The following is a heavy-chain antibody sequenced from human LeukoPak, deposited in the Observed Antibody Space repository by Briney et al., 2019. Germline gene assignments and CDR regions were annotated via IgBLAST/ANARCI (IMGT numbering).Heavy chain of an antibody. CDR3: AKDSSVYYYDSRNFDY. CDR1: GFTFSSYG. Sequence: GGSLRLSCAASGFTFSSYGMHWVRQAPGKGLEWVAFIRYDGSNKYYADSVKGRFTISRDNSKNTLYLQMNRLRAEDTAVYYCAKDSSVYYYDSRNFDYWGQGTLVTVSS. V-gene: IGHV3-30*02. J-gene: IGHJ4*02. CDR2: IRYDGSNK. D-gene: IGHD3-22*01.